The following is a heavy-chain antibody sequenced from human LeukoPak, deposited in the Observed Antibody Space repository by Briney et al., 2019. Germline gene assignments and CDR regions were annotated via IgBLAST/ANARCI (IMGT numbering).Heavy chain of an antibody. Sequence: SETLSLTCSFSGDSISTYYWSWIRQSPGKGLEWIGHIYSSGNTDYNSSLKSRVTISVDTSKSQFSLRLSSVTATDTSVYYCARLRWQLVGPYFDYWGQGILVTVSS. V-gene: IGHV4-59*01. CDR3: ARLRWQLVGPYFDY. CDR1: GDSISTYY. D-gene: IGHD1-26*01. J-gene: IGHJ4*02. CDR2: IYSSGNT.